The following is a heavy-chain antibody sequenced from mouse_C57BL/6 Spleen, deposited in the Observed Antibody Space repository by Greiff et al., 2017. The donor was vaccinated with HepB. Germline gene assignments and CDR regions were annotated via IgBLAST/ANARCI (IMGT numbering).Heavy chain of an antibody. Sequence: EVQLQQSGAELVRPGASVKLSCTASGFNIKDYYMHWVKQRPEQGLEWIGRIDPEDGDTEYAPKFQGKATMTADTSSNTAYLQLSSLTSEDTAVYYCTTDGSSAWFAYWGQGTLVTVSA. CDR3: TTDGSSAWFAY. V-gene: IGHV14-1*01. CDR1: GFNIKDYY. CDR2: IDPEDGDT. D-gene: IGHD1-1*01. J-gene: IGHJ3*01.